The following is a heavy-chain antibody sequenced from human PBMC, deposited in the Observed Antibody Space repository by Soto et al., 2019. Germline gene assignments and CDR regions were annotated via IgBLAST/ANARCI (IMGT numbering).Heavy chain of an antibody. CDR3: ARGGVHGYSYGMWWFDP. CDR2: INHSGST. J-gene: IGHJ5*02. CDR1: GGSFSGYY. D-gene: IGHD5-18*01. V-gene: IGHV4-34*01. Sequence: LSLTCAVYGGSFSGYYWSWIRQPPGKGLEWIGEINHSGSTNYNPSLKSRVTISVDTSKNQFSLKLSSVTAADTAVYYCARGGVHGYSYGMWWFDPWGQGTLVTVSS.